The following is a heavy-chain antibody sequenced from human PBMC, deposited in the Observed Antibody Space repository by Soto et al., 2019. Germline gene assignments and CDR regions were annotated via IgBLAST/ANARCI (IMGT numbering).Heavy chain of an antibody. V-gene: IGHV1-18*03. Sequence: ASVKVSCKACGYTFISSDITWVRQAPGQRLEWMGWISAYNENTNVPQNRQGRVILATDTSTDTAYMELRSLRSDDMAMYYCARVRSPGHPPYNWFDPWGQGTLVTVSS. CDR3: ARVRSPGHPPYNWFDP. CDR1: GYTFISSD. J-gene: IGHJ5*02. CDR2: ISAYNENT.